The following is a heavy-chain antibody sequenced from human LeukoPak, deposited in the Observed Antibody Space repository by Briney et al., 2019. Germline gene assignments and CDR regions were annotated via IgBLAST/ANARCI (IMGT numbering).Heavy chain of an antibody. CDR1: GGSISSYY. CDR3: ARVDTAMAIDY. V-gene: IGHV4-59*08. CDR2: IYYSGST. Sequence: PSETLSLTCTVSGGSISSYYWNWIRQPPGKGLEWIGYIYYSGSTNYNPSLKSRVTISVDTSKNQFSLKLSSVTAADTAVYYCARVDTAMAIDYWGQGTLVTVSS. J-gene: IGHJ4*02. D-gene: IGHD5-18*01.